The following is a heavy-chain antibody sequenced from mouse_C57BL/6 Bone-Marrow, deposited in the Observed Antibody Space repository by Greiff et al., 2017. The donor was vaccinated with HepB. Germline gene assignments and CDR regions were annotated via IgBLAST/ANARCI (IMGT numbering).Heavy chain of an antibody. CDR1: GYSITSDY. Sequence: VQLKESGPGLVKPSQTLSLTCSVPGYSITSDYWNWIRKFPGNKLEYIGYISYSGSNYYNPSLKSRISITRDTSKNQYYLQLNSVTTEDTATYYCARWDTTVVHFDVWGTGTTVTVSS. J-gene: IGHJ1*03. V-gene: IGHV3-8*01. CDR2: ISYSGSN. D-gene: IGHD1-1*01. CDR3: ARWDTTVVHFDV.